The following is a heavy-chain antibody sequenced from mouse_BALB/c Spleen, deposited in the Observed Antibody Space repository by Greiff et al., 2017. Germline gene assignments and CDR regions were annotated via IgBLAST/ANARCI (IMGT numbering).Heavy chain of an antibody. CDR1: GFTFSSYG. J-gene: IGHJ3*01. V-gene: IGHV5-6*01. CDR2: ISSGGSYT. Sequence: EVQLVESGGDLVKPGGSLKLSCAASGFTFSSYGMSWVRQTPDKRLEWVATISSGGSYTYYPDSVKGRFTISRDNAKNTLYLQMSSLKSEDTAMYYCARLMVTTSWFAYWGQGTLVTVSA. CDR3: ARLMVTTSWFAY. D-gene: IGHD2-3*01.